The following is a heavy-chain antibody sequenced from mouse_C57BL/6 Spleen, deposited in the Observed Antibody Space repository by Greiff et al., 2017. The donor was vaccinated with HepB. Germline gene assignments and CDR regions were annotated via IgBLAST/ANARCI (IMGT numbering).Heavy chain of an antibody. CDR3: ARSDYSNPYFDY. Sequence: QVQLQQSGAELARPGASVKMSCKASGYTFTSYTMHWVKQRPGQGLEWIGYINPSSGYTKYNQKFKDKATLTADKSSSTAYMQLSSLTSEDSAVYYCARSDYSNPYFDYWGQGTTLTVSS. CDR2: INPSSGYT. V-gene: IGHV1-4*01. CDR1: GYTFTSYT. J-gene: IGHJ2*01. D-gene: IGHD2-5*01.